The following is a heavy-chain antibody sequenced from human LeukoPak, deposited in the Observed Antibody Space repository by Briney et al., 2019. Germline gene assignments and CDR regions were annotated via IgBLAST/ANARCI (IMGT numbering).Heavy chain of an antibody. V-gene: IGHV4-61*02. Sequence: SETLSLTCTVSGGSISSGTYYWSWIRQPAGKGLEWIGRIYSSGSSNYNPSLKSRVTISVDTSKNQFSLKLSSVTAADTAVYYCARDRVTTVTTTGFRYYYYYMDVWGKRTTVTVSS. J-gene: IGHJ6*03. CDR3: ARDRVTTVTTTGFRYYYYYMDV. CDR2: IYSSGSS. D-gene: IGHD4-11*01. CDR1: GGSISSGTYY.